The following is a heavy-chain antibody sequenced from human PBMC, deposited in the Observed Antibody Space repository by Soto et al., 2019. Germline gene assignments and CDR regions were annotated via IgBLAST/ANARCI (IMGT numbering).Heavy chain of an antibody. V-gene: IGHV1-24*01. D-gene: IGHD3-10*01. CDR1: GYTLTELS. Sequence: ASVKVSCKVSGYTLTELSMHWVRQAPGIGLEWMGGFDPEFGVIIYAQKFQGRVTMTADTSTSTAYMELRSLRSEDTAFYYCATSYGSGYRAFDYWGQGALVTVSS. CDR3: ATSYGSGYRAFDY. J-gene: IGHJ4*02. CDR2: FDPEFGVI.